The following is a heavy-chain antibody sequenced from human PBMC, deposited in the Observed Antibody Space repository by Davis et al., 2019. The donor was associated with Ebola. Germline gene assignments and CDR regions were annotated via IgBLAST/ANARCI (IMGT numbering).Heavy chain of an antibody. CDR3: ARALMRHYYFES. J-gene: IGHJ4*02. Sequence: GESLKISCAASGFSFSSYTINWVRQAPGKGLEWVSSISSTSTYIYYADSVKGRFTISRDNAKNSLYLQMNSLRAEDTAVYYCARALMRHYYFESWGLGTLVTVSS. V-gene: IGHV3-21*01. D-gene: IGHD3-16*01. CDR1: GFSFSSYT. CDR2: ISSTSTYI.